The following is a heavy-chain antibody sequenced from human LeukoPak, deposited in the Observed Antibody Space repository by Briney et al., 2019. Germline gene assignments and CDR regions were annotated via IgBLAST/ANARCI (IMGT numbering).Heavy chain of an antibody. J-gene: IGHJ4*02. CDR2: IIGSAVNT. D-gene: IGHD3-10*01. CDR1: GLTVSSYG. V-gene: IGHV3-23*01. CDR3: AKYTSGTSYRGLDQ. Sequence: GESLRLSCGASGLTVSSYGMSWVRQVPGKGLEWVSTIIGSAVNTYYADSVKGRFTISRDDSKNTVYLQMNSLRAEDTAVYSCAKYTSGTSYRGLDQWGQGTLVTVSS.